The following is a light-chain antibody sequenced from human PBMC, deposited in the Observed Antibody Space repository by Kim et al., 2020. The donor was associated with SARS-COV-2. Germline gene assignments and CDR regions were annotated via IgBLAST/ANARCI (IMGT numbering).Light chain of an antibody. CDR1: QTLYKSNNHNY. V-gene: IGKV4-1*01. J-gene: IGKJ4*01. CDR3: QQYSTTPLT. CDR2: WAS. Sequence: DIVMTQSPASLTVSLGERATISCKSSQTLYKSNNHNYLSWYQQKPGQPPKLIIYWASTRESGVPDRFIGSGSGTDFTFTINSLQAEDVAFYYCQQYSTTPLTFGGGTKVDIK.